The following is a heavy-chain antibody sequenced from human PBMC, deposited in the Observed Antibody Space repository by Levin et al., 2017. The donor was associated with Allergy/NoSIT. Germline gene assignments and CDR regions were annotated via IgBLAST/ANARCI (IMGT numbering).Heavy chain of an antibody. D-gene: IGHD3-22*01. CDR1: GGTFSNYA. V-gene: IGHV1-69*13. CDR3: ARDYYAAGSYYYYMDV. J-gene: IGHJ6*03. CDR2: IIPIFGTA. Sequence: AASVKVSCKASGGTFSNYAISWVRQAPGQGLEWMGGIIPIFGTANYAQKFQGRVTITADESTSTAYMELSSLRFEDTAVYYCARDYYAAGSYYYYMDVWGKGTTVTVSS.